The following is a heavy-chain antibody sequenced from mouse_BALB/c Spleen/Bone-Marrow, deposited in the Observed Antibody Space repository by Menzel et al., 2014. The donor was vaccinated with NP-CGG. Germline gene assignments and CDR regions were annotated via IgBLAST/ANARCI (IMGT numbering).Heavy chain of an antibody. CDR2: ISSGGSHT. CDR1: GFTFXSYG. CDR3: ARRGYDNSYWYFGV. Sequence: VQLKDSGGDLVKPGGSLKLSRAASGFTFXSYGMSWVRQTPGKRLEWVATISSGGSHTYYPDSVKGRFTISRDNAKNTLYLQMSSLKSEDTAIYYCARRGYDNSYWYFGVWGAGTTVTVSS. D-gene: IGHD2-10*02. V-gene: IGHV5-6*01. J-gene: IGHJ1*01.